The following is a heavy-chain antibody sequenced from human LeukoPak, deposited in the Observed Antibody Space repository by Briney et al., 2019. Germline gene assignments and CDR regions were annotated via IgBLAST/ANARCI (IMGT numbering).Heavy chain of an antibody. CDR1: GFTFSSYW. CDR3: AGVRGSSYFDY. J-gene: IGHJ4*02. V-gene: IGHV3-7*01. D-gene: IGHD6-6*01. Sequence: GGSLRLSCAASGFTFSSYWMSWVRQAPGKWLEWVANIKQDGSEKYYVDSVKGRFTISRDNAKNSLYLQMNSLRAEDTAVYYCAGVRGSSYFDYWGQGTLVTVSS. CDR2: IKQDGSEK.